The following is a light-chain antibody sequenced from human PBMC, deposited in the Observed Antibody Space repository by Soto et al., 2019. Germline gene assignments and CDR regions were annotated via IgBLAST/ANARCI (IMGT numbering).Light chain of an antibody. CDR1: QSVSNSY. V-gene: IGKV3-20*01. Sequence: EIVLTQSPGTLSLSPGGRASLSCRASQSVSNSYVAWYQQKPGQAPRLLIYGTSSRATGIPDRFSGSGSGTDFTLTISRLEPEDFAVYYCQQYGSSPWTFGQGTKVDIK. J-gene: IGKJ1*01. CDR3: QQYGSSPWT. CDR2: GTS.